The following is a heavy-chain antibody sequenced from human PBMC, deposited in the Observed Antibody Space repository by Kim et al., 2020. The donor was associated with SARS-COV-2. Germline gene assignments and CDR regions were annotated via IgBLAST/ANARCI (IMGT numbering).Heavy chain of an antibody. CDR2: IYPGDSDT. J-gene: IGHJ6*02. D-gene: IGHD3-16*01. CDR3: ARGGPPAGGEYYYYGMDV. V-gene: IGHV5-51*01. CDR1: GYSFTSYW. Sequence: GESLKISCKGSGYSFTSYWIGWVRQMPGKGLEWMGIIYPGDSDTRYSPSFQGQVTISADKSISTAYLQWSSLKASDTAMYYCARGGPPAGGEYYYYGMDVXGQGTTVTVSS.